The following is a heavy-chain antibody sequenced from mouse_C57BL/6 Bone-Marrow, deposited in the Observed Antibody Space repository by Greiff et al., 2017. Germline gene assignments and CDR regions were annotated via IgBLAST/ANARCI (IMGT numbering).Heavy chain of an antibody. Sequence: QVHVKQPGAELVRPGTSVKLSCKASGYTFTSYWMHWVKQRPGQGLEWIGVIDPSDSYTNYNQKFKGKATLTVDTSSSTAYMQLSSLTSEDSAVYYCARKGMGNYGFAYWGQGTLVTVSA. V-gene: IGHV1-59*01. J-gene: IGHJ3*01. CDR3: ARKGMGNYGFAY. D-gene: IGHD2-1*01. CDR2: IDPSDSYT. CDR1: GYTFTSYW.